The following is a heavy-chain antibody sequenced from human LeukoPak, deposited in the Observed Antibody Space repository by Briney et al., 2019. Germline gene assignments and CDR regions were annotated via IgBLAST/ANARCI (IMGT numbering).Heavy chain of an antibody. V-gene: IGHV3-48*03. Sequence: GGSLRLSCAASGFTFSTYEMNWVRQAPGKGLEWVSYISSRGSAIYYADSVKGRFTISRDNAKNSLYLQMNSLRAEDTAVYYCARDPGVDYGDYVGAFDIWGQGTMVTVSS. CDR1: GFTFSTYE. CDR2: ISSRGSAI. CDR3: ARDPGVDYGDYVGAFDI. D-gene: IGHD4-17*01. J-gene: IGHJ3*02.